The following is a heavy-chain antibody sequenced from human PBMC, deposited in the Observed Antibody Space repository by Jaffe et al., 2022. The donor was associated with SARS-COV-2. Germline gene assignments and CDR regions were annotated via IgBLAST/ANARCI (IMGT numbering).Heavy chain of an antibody. CDR3: TTAGELRWPNDAFDI. CDR1: GFTFSNAW. J-gene: IGHJ3*02. Sequence: EVQLVESGGGLVKPGGSLRLSCAASGFTFSNAWMSWVRQAPGKGLEWVGRIKSKTDGGTTDYAAPVKGRFTISRDDSKNTLYLQMNSLKTEDTAVYYCTTAGELRWPNDAFDIWGQGTMVTVSS. V-gene: IGHV3-15*01. CDR2: IKSKTDGGTT. D-gene: IGHD4-17*01.